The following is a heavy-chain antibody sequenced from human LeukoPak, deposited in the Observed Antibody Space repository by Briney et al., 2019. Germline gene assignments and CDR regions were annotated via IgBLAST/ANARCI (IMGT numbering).Heavy chain of an antibody. J-gene: IGHJ5*02. Sequence: GGSLRLSCAASGFTFSSYWMHWVRQAPGKGLVWVSRINSDGSSTSYADSVKGRFTISRDNAKNTLYLQMNSLRAGDTAVYYCARYSQWLGWFDPWGQGTLVTVSS. V-gene: IGHV3-74*01. CDR1: GFTFSSYW. CDR3: ARYSQWLGWFDP. CDR2: INSDGSST. D-gene: IGHD5-12*01.